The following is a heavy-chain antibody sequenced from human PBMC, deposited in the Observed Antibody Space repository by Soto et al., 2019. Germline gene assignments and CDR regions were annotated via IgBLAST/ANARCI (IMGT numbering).Heavy chain of an antibody. CDR2: ISYDGSNK. J-gene: IGHJ3*02. CDR3: AKDEVLLSPPDAFDI. V-gene: IGHV3-30*18. D-gene: IGHD3-10*01. Sequence: QVQLVESGGGVVQPGRSLRLSCAASGFTFSSYGMHWVRQAPGKGLEWVAVISYDGSNKYYADSVKGRFTISRDNSKNTLYLQMNSLRAEDTAVYYCAKDEVLLSPPDAFDIWGQGTMVTVSS. CDR1: GFTFSSYG.